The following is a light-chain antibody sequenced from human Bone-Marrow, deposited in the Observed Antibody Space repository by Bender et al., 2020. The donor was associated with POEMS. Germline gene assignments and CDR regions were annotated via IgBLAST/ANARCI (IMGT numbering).Light chain of an antibody. CDR1: TSDLGDYEY. CDR3: SAYASGGAVL. CDR2: EVT. J-gene: IGLJ2*01. Sequence: QSALTQPVSVSGSPGQSITISCTGTTSDLGDYEYFSWYQHHPGKAPKLMIFEVTNRPPGVSSRFSGSKSANTASLTISGLQPEDEADYYCSAYASGGAVLLGGGTRLTVL. V-gene: IGLV2-14*01.